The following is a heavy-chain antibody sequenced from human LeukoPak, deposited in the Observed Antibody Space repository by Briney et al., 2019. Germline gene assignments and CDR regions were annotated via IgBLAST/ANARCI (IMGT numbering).Heavy chain of an antibody. D-gene: IGHD6-19*01. CDR3: AKGSGIAVAGRILEWAWESIPPDY. J-gene: IGHJ4*02. CDR1: GFTFSSYA. Sequence: PGGSLRLSCAASGFTFSSYAMSWVRQAPGKGLEWVSAISGSGGSTYYADSVKGRFTISRDNSKNTLYLQMNSLRAEDTAVYYCAKGSGIAVAGRILEWAWESIPPDYWGQGTLVTVSS. V-gene: IGHV3-23*01. CDR2: ISGSGGST.